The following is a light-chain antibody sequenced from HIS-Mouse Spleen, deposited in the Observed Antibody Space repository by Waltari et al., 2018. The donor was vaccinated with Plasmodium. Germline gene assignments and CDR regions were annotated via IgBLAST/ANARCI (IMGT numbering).Light chain of an antibody. CDR3: CSYAGSSTFVV. V-gene: IGLV2-23*03. CDR2: EGS. CDR1: SRDCGSYNL. Sequence: QSALTQPASVSGSPGQSITLSCTGTSRDCGSYNLFSWYQQHPGKAPKLMIYEGSKRPSGVSNRFSGSKSGNTASLTISGLQAEDEADYYCCSYAGSSTFVVFGGGTKLTVL. J-gene: IGLJ2*01.